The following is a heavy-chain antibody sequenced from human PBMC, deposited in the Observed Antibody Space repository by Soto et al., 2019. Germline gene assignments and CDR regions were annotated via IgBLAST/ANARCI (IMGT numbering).Heavy chain of an antibody. CDR3: ANGRYFDWLLRKDPFDY. CDR1: GFTFSSYG. D-gene: IGHD3-9*01. CDR2: ISYDGSNK. J-gene: IGHJ4*02. V-gene: IGHV3-30*18. Sequence: GGSLRLSCAASGFTFSSYGMHWVRQAPGKGLEWVAVISYDGSNKYYADSVKGRFTISRDNSKNTLYLQMNSLRAEDTAVYYCANGRYFDWLLRKDPFDYWGQGTLVTVSS.